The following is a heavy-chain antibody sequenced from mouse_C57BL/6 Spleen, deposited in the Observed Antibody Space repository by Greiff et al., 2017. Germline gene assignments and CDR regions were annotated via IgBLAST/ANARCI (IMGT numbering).Heavy chain of an antibody. J-gene: IGHJ4*01. Sequence: QVQLQQPGAELVRPGSSVKLSCKASGYTFTSYWMHWVKQRPIQGLEWIGNIDPSDSETHYNQKFKDKATLTVDKSSSTAYMQLSSLTSEDSAVYYCARLYYDSYYAMDYWGQGTSVTVSS. CDR3: ARLYYDSYYAMDY. CDR2: IDPSDSET. D-gene: IGHD2-4*01. CDR1: GYTFTSYW. V-gene: IGHV1-52*01.